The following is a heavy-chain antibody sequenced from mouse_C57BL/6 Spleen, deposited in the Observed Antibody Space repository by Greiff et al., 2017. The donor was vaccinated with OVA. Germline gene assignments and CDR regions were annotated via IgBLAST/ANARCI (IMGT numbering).Heavy chain of an antibody. CDR3: ASLSVWYFDV. CDR1: GFTFTDYY. Sequence: EVMLVESGGGLVQPGGSLSLSCAASGFTFTDYYMSWVRQPPGKALEWLGFIRNKANGYTTEYSASVKGRFTISRDNSQSILYLQMNALRAEDSATYYCASLSVWYFDVWGTGTTVTVSS. V-gene: IGHV7-3*01. D-gene: IGHD1-3*01. J-gene: IGHJ1*03. CDR2: IRNKANGYTT.